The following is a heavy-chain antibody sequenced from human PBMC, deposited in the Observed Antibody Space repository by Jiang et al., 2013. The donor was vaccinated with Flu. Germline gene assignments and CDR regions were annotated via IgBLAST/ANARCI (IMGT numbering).Heavy chain of an antibody. CDR1: GGSMSNYY. D-gene: IGHD6-19*01. CDR2: FYTSGST. Sequence: GSGLVKPSETLSLTCIVSGGSMSNYYWTWIRQPAGKGLEWIGRFYTSGSTNYNPSLKSRVTMSVDTSKNQFSLKLSSVTAADTAVYYCARDSSSRAFEYWGQGTLVTVSS. J-gene: IGHJ4*02. V-gene: IGHV4-4*07. CDR3: ARDSSSRAFEY.